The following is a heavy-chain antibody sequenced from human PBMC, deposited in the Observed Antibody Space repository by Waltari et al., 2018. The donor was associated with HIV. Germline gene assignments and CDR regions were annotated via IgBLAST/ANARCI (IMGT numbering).Heavy chain of an antibody. J-gene: IGHJ4*02. Sequence: QVQLVESGGGVVQPGRSLRLSCAASGFTFSSYGMHWVRQAPGKGLEWVAVIWYDGSNKYYADSVKGRFTISRDNSKNTLYLQMNSLRAEDTAVYYCARPIAAAALFDYWGQGTLVTVSS. CDR2: IWYDGSNK. V-gene: IGHV3-33*01. D-gene: IGHD6-13*01. CDR3: ARPIAAAALFDY. CDR1: GFTFSSYG.